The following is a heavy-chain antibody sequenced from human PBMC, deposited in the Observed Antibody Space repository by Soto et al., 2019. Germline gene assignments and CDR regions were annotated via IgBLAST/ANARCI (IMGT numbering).Heavy chain of an antibody. CDR3: ARSSVVVTAAIDTWFDP. V-gene: IGHV1-69*13. J-gene: IGHJ5*02. CDR2: IIPIFGTA. D-gene: IGHD2-2*02. CDR1: GGTFSSYA. Sequence: SVKVSCKASGGTFSSYAISWVRQAPGQGLEWMGGIIPIFGTANYAQKFQGRVTITADESTSTAYMELSSLRSEDTAVYYCARSSVVVTAAIDTWFDPWGQGTLVTVSS.